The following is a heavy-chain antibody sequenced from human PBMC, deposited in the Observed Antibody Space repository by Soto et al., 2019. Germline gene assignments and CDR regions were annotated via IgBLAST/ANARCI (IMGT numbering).Heavy chain of an antibody. CDR1: GFTFSSYG. Sequence: GGSLRLSCVASGFTFSSYGMHWVRQAPGKGLEWVAVIWYDGSNKYYADSVKGRFTISRDNSKNTLYLQMNSLRAEDTAVYYCARGNDSSGYLHFDYWGQGTLVTVSS. CDR3: ARGNDSSGYLHFDY. CDR2: IWYDGSNK. V-gene: IGHV3-33*01. D-gene: IGHD3-22*01. J-gene: IGHJ4*02.